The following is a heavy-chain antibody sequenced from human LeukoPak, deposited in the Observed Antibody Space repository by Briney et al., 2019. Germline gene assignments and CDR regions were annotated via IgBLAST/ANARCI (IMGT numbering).Heavy chain of an antibody. D-gene: IGHD5-12*01. CDR3: ASPTKHYYYYYMDV. CDR2: ISYDGSNK. CDR1: GFTFSSYG. V-gene: IGHV3-30*03. Sequence: GGSLRLSCAASGFTFSSYGMHWVRQAPGKGLEWVAVISYDGSNKYYADSVKGRFTISRDNSKNTLYLQMNSLRAEDTAVYYCASPTKHYYYYYMDVWGKGTTVTISS. J-gene: IGHJ6*03.